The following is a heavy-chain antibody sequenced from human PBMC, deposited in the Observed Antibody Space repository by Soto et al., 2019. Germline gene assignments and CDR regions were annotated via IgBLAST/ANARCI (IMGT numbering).Heavy chain of an antibody. Sequence: GGSLRLSCSASEFTFSNYAMHWVRQAPGKGLEYVSAITGNGGETYYADSVRGRFTISRDNSRNTLYLQMNSLRAEDTAVYYCAKDSSRWYYFDSWGQGTLVTVSS. CDR3: AKDSSRWYYFDS. J-gene: IGHJ4*02. CDR1: EFTFSNYA. D-gene: IGHD6-13*01. CDR2: ITGNGGET. V-gene: IGHV3-64D*08.